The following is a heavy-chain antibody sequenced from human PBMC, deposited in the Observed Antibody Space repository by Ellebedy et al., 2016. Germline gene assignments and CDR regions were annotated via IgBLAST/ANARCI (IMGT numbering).Heavy chain of an antibody. CDR2: ISGSGGRT. Sequence: GESLKISCAASDFTSSSYAMSWVRQAPGKGLEWVSTISGSGGRTDYAASVKGRFTISRDNSKNTLYLQMNSLTAEDTAVYYCAKGTQWLGRTCFDYWGQGTLVTVSS. V-gene: IGHV3-23*01. CDR3: AKGTQWLGRTCFDY. D-gene: IGHD6-19*01. CDR1: DFTSSSYA. J-gene: IGHJ4*02.